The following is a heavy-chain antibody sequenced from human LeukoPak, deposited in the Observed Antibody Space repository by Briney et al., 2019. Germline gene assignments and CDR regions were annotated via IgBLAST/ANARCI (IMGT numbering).Heavy chain of an antibody. D-gene: IGHD5-24*01. Sequence: SETLSLTCAVYGGSFSGYYWSWIRQPPGKGLEWIGEINHSGSTNYNPSLKSRVTISVETSKNQFSLKLSSVTAADTAVYYCARGRRWLQPLGLFDYWGQGTLVTVSS. CDR3: ARGRRWLQPLGLFDY. CDR1: GGSFSGYY. CDR2: INHSGST. J-gene: IGHJ4*02. V-gene: IGHV4-34*01.